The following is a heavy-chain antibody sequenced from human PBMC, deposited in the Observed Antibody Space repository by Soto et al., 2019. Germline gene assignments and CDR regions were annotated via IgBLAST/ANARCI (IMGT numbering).Heavy chain of an antibody. CDR3: ARSTMVRGVINYYYGMDA. Sequence: ASVKVSCKASGYTFTSYAMHWVRQAPGQRLEWMGWINAGNGNTKYSQKFQGRVTITRDTSASTAYMELSSLRSEDTAVYYCARSTMVRGVINYYYGMDAGGQGTTVTVS. CDR1: GYTFTSYA. D-gene: IGHD3-10*01. CDR2: INAGNGNT. V-gene: IGHV1-3*01. J-gene: IGHJ6*02.